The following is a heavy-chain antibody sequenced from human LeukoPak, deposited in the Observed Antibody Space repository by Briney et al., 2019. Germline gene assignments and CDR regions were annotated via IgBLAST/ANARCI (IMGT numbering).Heavy chain of an antibody. J-gene: IGHJ3*01. CDR3: ARDKYGGL. V-gene: IGHV3-48*02. Sequence: GGSLRLSCAASGFTFSSYAMCWVRQAPGRGLEWVSYISSSSTTYYADSVKGRFTISRDNAKNSLYLQMNSLRDEDTALYYCARDKYGGLWGQGTMVTVSS. CDR1: GFTFSSYA. D-gene: IGHD4-17*01. CDR2: ISSSSTT.